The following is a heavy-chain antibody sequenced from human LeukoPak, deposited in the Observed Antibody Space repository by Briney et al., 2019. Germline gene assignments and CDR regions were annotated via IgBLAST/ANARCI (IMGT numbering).Heavy chain of an antibody. Sequence: SETLSLTCAVYGGSFSGYYWSWIRQPPGKGLEWIGEINHSGSTNYNPSLKSRVTISVDTSKNQFSLKLSSVTAADMAVYYCARFSTGPGYWGQGTLVTVSS. CDR3: ARFSTGPGY. CDR2: INHSGST. V-gene: IGHV4-34*01. J-gene: IGHJ4*02. D-gene: IGHD3-3*02. CDR1: GGSFSGYY.